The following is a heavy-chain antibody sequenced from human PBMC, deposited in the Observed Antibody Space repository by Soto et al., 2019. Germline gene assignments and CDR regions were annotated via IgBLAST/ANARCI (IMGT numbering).Heavy chain of an antibody. D-gene: IGHD3-22*01. J-gene: IGHJ4*02. CDR3: ARRYYYDSSGYYLDY. CDR2: ISPSGGST. CDR1: GYTFTSYY. Sequence: ASVKVSCKASGYTFTSYYMHWVRQAPGQGLEWMGIISPSGGSTSYAQKFQGRVTMTRDTSTSTVYMELSSLRSEDTAVYYCARRYYYDSSGYYLDYWGQGTLVTVSS. V-gene: IGHV1-46*01.